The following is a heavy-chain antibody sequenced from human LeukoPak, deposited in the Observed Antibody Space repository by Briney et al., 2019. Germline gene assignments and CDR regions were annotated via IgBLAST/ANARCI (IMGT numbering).Heavy chain of an antibody. J-gene: IGHJ6*03. CDR3: ARVKAQVPKLLWFGEAYYYYMDV. D-gene: IGHD3-10*01. CDR2: TSSNGGST. V-gene: IGHV3-64*01. Sequence: QAGGSLRLSCAASGFTFSSYAMHWVRQAPGKGLEYVSATSSNGGSTYYANSVKGRFTISRDNSKNTLYLQMGSPRAEDMAVYYCARVKAQVPKLLWFGEAYYYYMDVWGKGTTVTISS. CDR1: GFTFSSYA.